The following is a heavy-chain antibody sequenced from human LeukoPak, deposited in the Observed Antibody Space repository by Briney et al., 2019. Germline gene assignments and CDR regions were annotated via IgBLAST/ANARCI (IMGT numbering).Heavy chain of an antibody. CDR3: ARGGYSSSWPLDY. Sequence: SVTVSCKASGYTFTSYAMHWVRQAPGQRLEWMGWSNAGNGNTKYSQEFQGRVTITRDTSASTAYMELSSLRSEDMAVYYCARGGYSSSWPLDYWGRGTLVTVSS. CDR1: GYTFTSYA. D-gene: IGHD6-13*01. J-gene: IGHJ4*02. CDR2: SNAGNGNT. V-gene: IGHV1-3*02.